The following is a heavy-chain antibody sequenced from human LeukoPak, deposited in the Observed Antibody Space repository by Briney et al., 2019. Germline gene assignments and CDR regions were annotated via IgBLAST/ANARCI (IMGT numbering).Heavy chain of an antibody. Sequence: PSETLSLTCTVSGGSISSSSYYWGWIRQPPGKGLEWIGSIYYSGSTYYNPSLKSRVTISVDTSKNQFSLKLSSVTAADTAVYYCARHVRIRDVVVVAATRGAFDIWGQGTMVTVSS. D-gene: IGHD2-15*01. V-gene: IGHV4-39*01. J-gene: IGHJ3*02. CDR1: GGSISSSSYY. CDR2: IYYSGST. CDR3: ARHVRIRDVVVVAATRGAFDI.